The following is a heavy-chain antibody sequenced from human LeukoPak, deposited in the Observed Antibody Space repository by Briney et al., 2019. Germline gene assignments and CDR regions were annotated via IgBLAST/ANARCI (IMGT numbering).Heavy chain of an antibody. CDR2: IYHSGST. CDR3: ARGSSGDAFDI. V-gene: IGHV4-30-2*01. D-gene: IGHD3-22*01. Sequence: RSQTLSLTCAVSGGSISSGGYSWSWIRQPPGKGLEWIGYIYHSGSTYYNPSLKSRVTISVDRSKNQFSLKLSSVTAADTAVHYCARGSSGDAFDIWGQGTMVTVSS. J-gene: IGHJ3*02. CDR1: GGSISSGGYS.